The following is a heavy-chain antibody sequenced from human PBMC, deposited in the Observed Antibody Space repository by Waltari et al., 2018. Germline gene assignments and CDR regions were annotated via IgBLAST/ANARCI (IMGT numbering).Heavy chain of an antibody. CDR2: IYYSGST. CDR1: GGSISSSSYY. Sequence: QLQLQESGPGLVKPSETLSLTCTVSGGSISSSSYYWGWIRQPPGKGLEWIGSIYYSGSTYYNPSLKSRVTISVDTSKNQFSLKLSSVTAADTAVYYCARDLGGYCSGGSCYPFDYWGQGTLVTVSS. J-gene: IGHJ4*02. D-gene: IGHD2-15*01. V-gene: IGHV4-39*07. CDR3: ARDLGGYCSGGSCYPFDY.